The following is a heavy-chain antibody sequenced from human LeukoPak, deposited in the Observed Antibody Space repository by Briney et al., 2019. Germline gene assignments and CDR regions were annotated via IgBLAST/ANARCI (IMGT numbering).Heavy chain of an antibody. Sequence: SETLSLTCTVSGGSISSYCWSWVRQSPGKGLEWIGYIFTSGRTDYNPSLKSRVTMSVDTSKNQLSMELRFLTAADTAVYYCARYGGSGWNDAFDIWGQGTMVTVSS. CDR3: ARYGGSGWNDAFDI. D-gene: IGHD6-19*01. CDR2: IFTSGRT. CDR1: GGSISSYC. V-gene: IGHV4-4*09. J-gene: IGHJ3*02.